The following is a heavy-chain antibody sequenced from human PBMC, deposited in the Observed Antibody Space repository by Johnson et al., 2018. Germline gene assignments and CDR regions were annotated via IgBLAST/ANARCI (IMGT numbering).Heavy chain of an antibody. Sequence: VQLVESGGGLVQPGGSLRLSCAASGFTFSSYSMNWVRQAPGKGLEWVSYISSSSSTIYYADSVKGRFTISRDNAKNSLYLQMNSLRDEDTAVYYCEREGTVTTGGAFDIWGQGTMVTVSS. CDR3: EREGTVTTGGAFDI. V-gene: IGHV3-48*02. CDR2: ISSSSSTI. CDR1: GFTFSSYS. J-gene: IGHJ3*02. D-gene: IGHD4-17*01.